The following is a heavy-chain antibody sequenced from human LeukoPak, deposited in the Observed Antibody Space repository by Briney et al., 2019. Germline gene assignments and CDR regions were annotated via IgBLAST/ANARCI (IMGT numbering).Heavy chain of an antibody. CDR1: GYTFTRYG. J-gene: IGHJ4*02. Sequence: ASVKVSCKASGYTFTRYGITWVRQAPGQRLEWMGWISAYNGHTNYAQKLQGRVTMTTDTSTSTAYMELRSLRSDDTAVYYCGRDREYYYGSGSYFYFDYWGQGTLVTVSS. D-gene: IGHD3-10*01. CDR2: ISAYNGHT. CDR3: GRDREYYYGSGSYFYFDY. V-gene: IGHV1-18*01.